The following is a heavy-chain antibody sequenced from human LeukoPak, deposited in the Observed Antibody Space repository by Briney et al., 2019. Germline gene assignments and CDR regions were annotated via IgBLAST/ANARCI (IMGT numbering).Heavy chain of an antibody. Sequence: PGGSLRLSCAASGFTFSSYWMSWVRQAPGKGLEWVADIKQDGSEKYYVDSVKGRFTISRDNAKNSLYLQMNSLRAEDTAVYYCAREPAVGATYFDYWGQGTLVTVSS. J-gene: IGHJ4*02. CDR3: AREPAVGATYFDY. V-gene: IGHV3-7*01. CDR1: GFTFSSYW. CDR2: IKQDGSEK. D-gene: IGHD1-26*01.